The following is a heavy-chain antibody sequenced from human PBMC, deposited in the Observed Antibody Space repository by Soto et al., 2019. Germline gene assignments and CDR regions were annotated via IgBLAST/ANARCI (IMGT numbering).Heavy chain of an antibody. V-gene: IGHV1-2*02. Sequence: QVQLVQSGAEVKKPGASVKVSCKASGYTFTTYYMNWLRQAPGQGLEWMGWINPNSGGAHYAQKFQGRVTMTRDTAISAAYMELSPLRSDDTAVSYFASEVAVGSGKWCDPWGQGTLVTFSS. J-gene: IGHJ5*02. CDR1: GYTFTTYY. D-gene: IGHD6-13*01. CDR2: INPNSGGA. CDR3: ASEVAVGSGKWCDP.